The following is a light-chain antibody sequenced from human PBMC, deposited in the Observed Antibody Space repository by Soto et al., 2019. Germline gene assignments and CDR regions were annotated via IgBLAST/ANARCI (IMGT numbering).Light chain of an antibody. CDR3: GAWDSSLNGVL. CDR2: DNN. Sequence: QSVLTQPPSVSAAPGQKVTISCSGRNSRIRNSYVSWYQQLPGTIPKLLIYDNNMRPSGIPDRFSGSKSGTSATLGIADLQTGDEADYYCGAWDSSLNGVLFGGGTTLTVL. CDR1: NSRIRNSY. J-gene: IGLJ2*01. V-gene: IGLV1-51*01.